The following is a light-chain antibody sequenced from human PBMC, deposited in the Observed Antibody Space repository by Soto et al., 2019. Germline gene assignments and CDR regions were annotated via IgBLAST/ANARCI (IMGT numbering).Light chain of an antibody. Sequence: DIQMTQSPSTLSASVGDRVTITCRASQDIYRSLAWYQQKPGKAPKLLIYETSSLEKVVPSRFSGSGSGTEFSLTISSLQSDDFANYYWQQYQTSSWTFGQGTKVEV. CDR3: QQYQTSSWT. CDR2: ETS. CDR1: QDIYRS. V-gene: IGKV1-5*03. J-gene: IGKJ1*01.